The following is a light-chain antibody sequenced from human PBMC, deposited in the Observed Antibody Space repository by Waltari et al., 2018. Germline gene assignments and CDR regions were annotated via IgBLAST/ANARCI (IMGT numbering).Light chain of an antibody. CDR1: SSNIGRYS. CDR2: NSH. Sequence: QSVLTQPPSASGAPGQRATISCSGDSSNIGRYSVAWYQQLPGTAPKLVIYNSHRRPSGVPDRISGSKSGTSASLAITGLQSEDEADYYCAAWDASLSGVVFGGGTKLTVL. V-gene: IGLV1-44*01. J-gene: IGLJ2*01. CDR3: AAWDASLSGVV.